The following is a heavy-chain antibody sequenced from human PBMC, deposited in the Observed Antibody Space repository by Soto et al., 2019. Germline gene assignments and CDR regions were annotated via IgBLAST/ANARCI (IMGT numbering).Heavy chain of an antibody. CDR3: ASCVGCMLYADYYYYYYMDV. D-gene: IGHD2-8*01. J-gene: IGHJ6*03. V-gene: IGHV4-39*07. CDR2: IYYSGST. Sequence: SETLSLTCTVSGGSISSSSYYWGWIRQPPGKGLEWIGSIYYSGSTYYNPSLKSRVTISVDTSKNQFSLKLSSVTAADTAVYYCASCVGCMLYADYYYYYYMDVWGKGTTVTVSS. CDR1: GGSISSSSYY.